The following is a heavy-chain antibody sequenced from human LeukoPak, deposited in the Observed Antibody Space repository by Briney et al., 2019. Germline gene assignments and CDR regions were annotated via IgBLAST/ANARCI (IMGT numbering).Heavy chain of an antibody. CDR3: ARQRIDYYYGMDV. Sequence: SETLSLTCTVSGGSISSYYWSWIRQPPGKGLEWIGYIYYSGSTNYNPSLKSRVTISVDTSKNQFSLKLSSVTAADTAVYYCARQRIDYYYGMDVWGQGTTATVSS. V-gene: IGHV4-59*08. D-gene: IGHD2/OR15-2a*01. CDR1: GGSISSYY. CDR2: IYYSGST. J-gene: IGHJ6*02.